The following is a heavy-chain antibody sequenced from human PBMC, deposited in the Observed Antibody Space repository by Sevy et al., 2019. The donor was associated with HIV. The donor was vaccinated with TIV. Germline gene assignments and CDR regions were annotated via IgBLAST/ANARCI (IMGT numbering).Heavy chain of an antibody. CDR1: GFTFSSYA. D-gene: IGHD1-26*01. J-gene: IGHJ4*02. V-gene: IGHV3-30-3*01. Sequence: GGSLRLSCAASGFTFSSYAMHWVRQAPGKGLEWVAVISYDGSNKYYADSVKGRFTISGDNSKNTLYLQMNSLRAEDTAVYYCARDGRIVGATYYFDYWGQGTLVTVSS. CDR3: ARDGRIVGATYYFDY. CDR2: ISYDGSNK.